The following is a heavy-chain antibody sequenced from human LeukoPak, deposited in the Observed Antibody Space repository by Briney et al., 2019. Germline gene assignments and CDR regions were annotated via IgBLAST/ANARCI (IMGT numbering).Heavy chain of an antibody. D-gene: IGHD3-16*02. V-gene: IGHV4-34*01. J-gene: IGHJ4*02. CDR2: INHSGST. CDR3: ARAKSYDYVWGSYRSPDTSFDY. CDR1: GGSFSGYC. Sequence: PSETLSLTCAVYGGSFSGYCWSWIRQPPGKGLEWIGEINHSGSTNYNPSLKSRVTISVDTSKNQFSLKLSSVTAADTAVYYCARAKSYDYVWGSYRSPDTSFDYWGQGTLVTVSS.